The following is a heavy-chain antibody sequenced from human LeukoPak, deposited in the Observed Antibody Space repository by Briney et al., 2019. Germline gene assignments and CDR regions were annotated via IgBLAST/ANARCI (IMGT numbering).Heavy chain of an antibody. CDR2: ISAYNGNT. CDR1: GYTFTSYG. D-gene: IGHD1-1*01. J-gene: IGHJ4*02. V-gene: IGHV1-18*01. CDR3: ARERTYVGQKDRTYYFDY. Sequence: GASVKVSCKASGYTFTSYGISWVRQAPGQGLEWMGWISAYNGNTNYAQKLQGRVTMTTDTSTSTAYMELRSLRSDDTAVYYCARERTYVGQKDRTYYFDYWGQGTLVTVSS.